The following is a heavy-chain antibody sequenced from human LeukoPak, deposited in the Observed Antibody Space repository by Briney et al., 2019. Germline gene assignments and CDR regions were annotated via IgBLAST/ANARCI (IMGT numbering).Heavy chain of an antibody. CDR2: IKQDGSEK. CDR1: RFTFSSYW. J-gene: IGHJ4*02. D-gene: IGHD2-15*01. CDR3: ARGIEADDY. Sequence: GGSLRLSCAASRFTFSSYWMSWVRQAPGKGLEWVANIKQDGSEKYYVDSVKGRFTISRDNAKNSLYLQMNSLRAEDTAVYYCARGIEADDYWGQGTLVTVSS. V-gene: IGHV3-7*01.